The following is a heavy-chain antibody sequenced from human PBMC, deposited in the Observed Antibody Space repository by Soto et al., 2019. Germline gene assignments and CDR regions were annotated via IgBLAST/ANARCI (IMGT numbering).Heavy chain of an antibody. D-gene: IGHD1-26*01. J-gene: IGHJ3*02. V-gene: IGHV3-23*01. CDR2: ISVSGSST. CDR3: ERAGGRGDAFAI. Sequence: RESLRLSCAASGFTFSRYAISWVRQAPGRGLEWVSAISVSGSSTYYADSVKGRLTISRDNSKNTLYLQMNSLRAEDTAVYNCERAGGRGDAFAIWGQGTMVTGSS. CDR1: GFTFSRYA.